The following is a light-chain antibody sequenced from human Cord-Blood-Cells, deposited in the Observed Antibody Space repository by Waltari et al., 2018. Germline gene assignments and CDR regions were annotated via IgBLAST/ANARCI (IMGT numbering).Light chain of an antibody. J-gene: IGKJ2*03. CDR2: KAT. V-gene: IGKV1-5*03. Sequence: DIQMTQSPSTLSVSVGDRVNITCRASQSISSWLAWYQQKPGKAPKLLFYKATSLESGVPSRFSGSRSGTEFTLTISSLQPDDFATYYCQQYNSYSYSFGQGTKLEIK. CDR3: QQYNSYSYS. CDR1: QSISSW.